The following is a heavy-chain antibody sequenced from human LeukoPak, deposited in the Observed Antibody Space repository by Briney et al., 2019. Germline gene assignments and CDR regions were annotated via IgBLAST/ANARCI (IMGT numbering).Heavy chain of an antibody. CDR3: ARVKGSGSLVGY. V-gene: IGHV3-53*01. Sequence: GALRLSCAASGFTVSSNYMSWVRQAPGKGLAWVSVIYSGGSTYYADSVKGRFTISRDNSKNTLYLQMNSLRAEDTAVYYCARVKGSGSLVGYWGQGTLVTVSS. J-gene: IGHJ4*02. CDR1: GFTVSSNY. D-gene: IGHD3-10*01. CDR2: IYSGGST.